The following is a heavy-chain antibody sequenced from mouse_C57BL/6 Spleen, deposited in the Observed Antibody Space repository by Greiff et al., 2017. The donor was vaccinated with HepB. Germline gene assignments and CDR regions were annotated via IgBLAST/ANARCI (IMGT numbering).Heavy chain of an antibody. D-gene: IGHD1-2*01. CDR3: ARDYGVCFDY. CDR2: IYPRSGNT. Sequence: QVHVKQSGAELARPGASVKLSCKASGYTFTSYGISWVKQRTGQGLEWIGEIYPRSGNTYYNEKFKGKATLTADKSSSTAYMELRSLTSEDSAVYFCARDYGVCFDYWGQGTTLTVSS. J-gene: IGHJ2*01. CDR1: GYTFTSYG. V-gene: IGHV1-81*01.